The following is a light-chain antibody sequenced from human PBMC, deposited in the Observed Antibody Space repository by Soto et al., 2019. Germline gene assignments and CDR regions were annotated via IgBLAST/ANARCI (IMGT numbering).Light chain of an antibody. CDR3: CSYAGSSTYA. V-gene: IGLV2-23*01. J-gene: IGLJ1*01. Sequence: QSALTQPASVSGSPGQSITISCTGTSSDVGNYNLVSWYQQHPGKAPKLMIYEGSKRPSGVSNRFSGSKSGNTASLTISGLQAEDEADYYCCSYAGSSTYAFGTGTKLTVL. CDR1: SSDVGNYNL. CDR2: EGS.